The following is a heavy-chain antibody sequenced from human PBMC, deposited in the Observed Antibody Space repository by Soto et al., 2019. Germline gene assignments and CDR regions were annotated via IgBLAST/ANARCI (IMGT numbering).Heavy chain of an antibody. CDR3: ARLQIEVAGTN. V-gene: IGHV1-2*02. J-gene: IGHJ4*02. Sequence: VASVKVSCKASGYTFSDYYMHWVRQAPGQGLEWMGWINANSGGTTYAQKFQGRVTMTRDTSISTAYMELSRLSSDDTAIYYCARLQIEVAGTNWRQGTLVTVSS. CDR1: GYTFSDYY. D-gene: IGHD6-19*01. CDR2: INANSGGT.